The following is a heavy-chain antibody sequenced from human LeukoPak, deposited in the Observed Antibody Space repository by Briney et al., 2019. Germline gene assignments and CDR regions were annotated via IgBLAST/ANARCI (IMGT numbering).Heavy chain of an antibody. CDR3: ARPGATATDGFDI. CDR2: IYYSGST. Sequence: SETLSLTCVVSGDSMTNGYYWGWIRQPPGKGLQWIGSIYYSGSTYYNPSLKSRVTISVDTSKNQLSLRLNSVTAADTAVYYCARPGATATDGFDIWGQGTLVTVSS. CDR1: GDSMTNGYY. V-gene: IGHV4-38-2*01. D-gene: IGHD2-2*01. J-gene: IGHJ3*02.